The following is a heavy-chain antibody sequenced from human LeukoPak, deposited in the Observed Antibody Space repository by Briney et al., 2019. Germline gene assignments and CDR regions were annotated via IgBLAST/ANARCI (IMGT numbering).Heavy chain of an antibody. V-gene: IGHV3-74*01. CDR2: INSDASST. J-gene: IGHJ6*03. D-gene: IGHD3-9*01. Sequence: HPGGSLRLSCAASGFTFSSYWMHWVRQAPGKGLVWVSRINSDASSTSYADSVKGRFTIARDNAKNTLYMQMNSLRAEDTAVYYCARDPGVLRYFDWYRDCYYYYYMDVWGKGTTVTVSS. CDR1: GFTFSSYW. CDR3: ARDPGVLRYFDWYRDCYYYYYMDV.